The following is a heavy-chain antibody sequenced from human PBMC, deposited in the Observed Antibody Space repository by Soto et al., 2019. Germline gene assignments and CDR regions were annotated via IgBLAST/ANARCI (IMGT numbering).Heavy chain of an antibody. V-gene: IGHV3-7*03. CDR2: INQDGSER. CDR3: AVYGYGVSAAAY. D-gene: IGHD4-17*01. Sequence: PGGSLRLSCAVSGLTFRNDLLSWVRQSPGKGLEWVANINQDGSERYYVDSVRGRFTISRDNVENSLYLQLNSLRPEDTAVYYCAVYGYGVSAAAYWGQGTLVTVSS. CDR1: GLTFRNDL. J-gene: IGHJ4*02.